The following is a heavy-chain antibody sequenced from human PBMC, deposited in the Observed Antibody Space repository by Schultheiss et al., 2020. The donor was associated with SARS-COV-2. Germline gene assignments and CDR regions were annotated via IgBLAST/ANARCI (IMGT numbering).Heavy chain of an antibody. Sequence: ASVKVSCKASGYSFSSKGISWVRQAPGQGLEWMGWISGYNGNTNYAQKYQGRVTFTRNTSISTAYMELRSLRSDDTAVYYCARGVEQLWHHYYYYGMDVWGQGTTVTVSS. CDR1: GYSFSSKG. V-gene: IGHV1-18*01. D-gene: IGHD6-6*01. CDR3: ARGVEQLWHHYYYYGMDV. J-gene: IGHJ6*02. CDR2: ISGYNGNT.